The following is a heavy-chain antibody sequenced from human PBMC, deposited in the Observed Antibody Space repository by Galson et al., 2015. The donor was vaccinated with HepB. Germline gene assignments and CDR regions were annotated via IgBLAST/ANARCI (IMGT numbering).Heavy chain of an antibody. CDR3: ARDTGKWLDLDYYGMDV. Sequence: SLRLSCAASGFTFSSYSMNWVRQAPGKGLEWVSSISSSSSYIYYADSVKGRFTISRDNAKNSLYLQMNSLRAEDTAVYYCARDTGKWLDLDYYGMDVWGQGTTVTVSS. D-gene: IGHD6-19*01. CDR1: GFTFSSYS. CDR2: ISSSSSYI. J-gene: IGHJ6*02. V-gene: IGHV3-21*01.